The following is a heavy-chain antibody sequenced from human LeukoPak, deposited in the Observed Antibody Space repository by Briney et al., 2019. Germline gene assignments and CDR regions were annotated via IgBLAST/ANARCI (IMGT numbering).Heavy chain of an antibody. D-gene: IGHD3-9*01. V-gene: IGHV3-23*01. CDR3: VHNCDILTGPDVYGMDV. CDR2: ISGSGGST. CDR1: GFTFSSYA. J-gene: IGHJ6*02. Sequence: PGGSLRLSCAASGFTFSSYAMSWVPQAPGKGVEWVSAISGSGGSTYYADSVKGRFTISRDNSKNTLYLQMNSLRAEDTAVYYCVHNCDILTGPDVYGMDVWGQGTTVTVSS.